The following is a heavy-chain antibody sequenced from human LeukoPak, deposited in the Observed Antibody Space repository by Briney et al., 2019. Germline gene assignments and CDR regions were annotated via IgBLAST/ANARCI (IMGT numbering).Heavy chain of an antibody. V-gene: IGHV4-59*06. CDR3: ARTAGWSYGFDY. CDR2: IYNSGTT. Sequence: SETLSLTCTVSGGSISSYYWSWIRQHPGKGLEWIGYIYNSGTTYYNPSLDSRVTISGGTSKNQFSLKLSSVTAADTAVYYCARTAGWSYGFDYWGQGTLVTVSS. CDR1: GGSISSYY. D-gene: IGHD3-16*01. J-gene: IGHJ4*02.